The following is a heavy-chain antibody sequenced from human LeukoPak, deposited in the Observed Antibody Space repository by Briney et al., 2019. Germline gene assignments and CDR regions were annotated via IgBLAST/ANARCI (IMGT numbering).Heavy chain of an antibody. J-gene: IGHJ4*02. CDR3: ARDRGGFTYGEYYFDY. V-gene: IGHV4-61*01. CDR2: VNYSGST. Sequence: SETLSLTCTVSGGSVRNDNHCWSWIRQPPGKGLEWIGYVNYSGSTKYNPSLKSRVSISADTSRSQVSLKLSSVTAADTAVYYCARDRGGFTYGEYYFDYWGQGSLVTVSS. CDR1: GGSVRNDNHC. D-gene: IGHD2-15*01.